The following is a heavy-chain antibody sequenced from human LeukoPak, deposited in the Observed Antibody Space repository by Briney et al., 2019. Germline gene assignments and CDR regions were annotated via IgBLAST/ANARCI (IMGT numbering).Heavy chain of an antibody. J-gene: IGHJ4*02. Sequence: ASVKVSCKASGYTFTGYYMHWVRQAPGQGLEWMGRINPNSGGTNYAQKFQGRVTMTRDTSISTACMELSRLRSDDTAVYYCAREDTRVRGVIITANGDFDYWGQGTLVTVSS. CDR2: INPNSGGT. CDR3: AREDTRVRGVIITANGDFDY. CDR1: GYTFTGYY. D-gene: IGHD3-10*01. V-gene: IGHV1-2*06.